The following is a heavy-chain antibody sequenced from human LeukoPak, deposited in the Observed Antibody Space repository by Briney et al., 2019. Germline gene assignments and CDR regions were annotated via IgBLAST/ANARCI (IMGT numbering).Heavy chain of an antibody. CDR3: AKDRPDPYLIVLMVYAELDY. CDR2: ISGSGGST. V-gene: IGHV3-23*01. J-gene: IGHJ4*02. Sequence: PGGSLRLSCAASGFTFSSYAMSWVRQAPGKGLEWVSAISGSGGSTYYADSVKGRFTISRDNSKNTLYLQMNSLRAEDTAVYYCAKDRPDPYLIVLMVYAELDYWGQGTLVTVSS. D-gene: IGHD2-8*01. CDR1: GFTFSSYA.